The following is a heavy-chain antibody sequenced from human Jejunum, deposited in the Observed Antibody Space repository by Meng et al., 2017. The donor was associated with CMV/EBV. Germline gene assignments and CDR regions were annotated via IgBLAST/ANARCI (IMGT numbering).Heavy chain of an antibody. Sequence: VHLLQLGVEGKKPGVSVRVSCEASGYTFASYGISWLRQAPGQGLEWMGWFVNNVDTYSAQKFQGRVTMTTDTHTSTAFMELRSLRSDDTAVYYCARGTPGRSYSDYWGQGTLVTVSS. J-gene: IGHJ4*02. CDR2: FVNNVDT. V-gene: IGHV1-18*01. D-gene: IGHD3-10*01. CDR3: ARGTPGRSYSDY. CDR1: GYTFASYG.